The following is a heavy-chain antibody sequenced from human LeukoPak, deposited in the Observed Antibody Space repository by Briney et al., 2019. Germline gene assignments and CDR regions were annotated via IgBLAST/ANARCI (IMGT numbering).Heavy chain of an antibody. D-gene: IGHD3-22*01. CDR3: ARRRYYDGSGYLE. CDR2: IYYSGRT. V-gene: IGHV4-39*01. Sequence: PSETLSLTCSVSGDSVSRSDSDWDWIRQPPGKGLEWIGTIYYSGRTYYSPSLKSRVTMSVDPSNNQFSLNLRSVTAADTALYYCARRRYYDGSGYLEWGQGTLLSVSS. J-gene: IGHJ1*01. CDR1: GDSVSRSDSD.